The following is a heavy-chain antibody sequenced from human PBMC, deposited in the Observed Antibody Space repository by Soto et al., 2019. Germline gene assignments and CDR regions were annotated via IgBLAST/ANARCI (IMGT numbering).Heavy chain of an antibody. CDR1: GFTFSSYW. Sequence: EVQLVESGGGLVQPGGSLRLSCAASGFTFSSYWMHWVRQAPGKGLVWVSRINSDGSSTSYADSVKGRFTISRDNAKNTLYLQMNSLRAEDTAVYYCARAREFINFYPAVLDYWGQGTLVTVSS. J-gene: IGHJ4*02. CDR3: ARAREFINFYPAVLDY. V-gene: IGHV3-74*01. D-gene: IGHD1-1*01. CDR2: INSDGSST.